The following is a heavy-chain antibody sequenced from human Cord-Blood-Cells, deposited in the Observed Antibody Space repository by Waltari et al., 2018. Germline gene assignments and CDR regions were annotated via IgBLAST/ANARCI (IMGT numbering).Heavy chain of an antibody. V-gene: IGHV4-34*01. Sequence: QVQLQQWGAGLLKPSETLSLTCAVYGGSFSGYYWSWIRQPPGKGLAWIGEINHSGSTNYNPSLKSRVTISVDTSKNQFSLKLSSVTAADTAVYYCARGRIAAAGRSNWFDPWGQGTLVTVSS. CDR1: GGSFSGYY. J-gene: IGHJ5*02. D-gene: IGHD6-13*01. CDR3: ARGRIAAAGRSNWFDP. CDR2: INHSGST.